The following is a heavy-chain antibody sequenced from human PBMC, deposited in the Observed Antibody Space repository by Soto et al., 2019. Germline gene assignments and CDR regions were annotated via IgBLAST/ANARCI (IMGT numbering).Heavy chain of an antibody. V-gene: IGHV3-23*01. CDR3: AKGDIYCSGGSCYH. Sequence: GGSLRLSCAASGFTFSSYAMSWVRQAPGKGLEWVSAISGSGGSTYYADSVKGRFTISRDNSKNTLYLQMNSLRAEDTAVYYCAKGDIYCSGGSCYHWGQGTLVTVSS. CDR1: GFTFSSYA. D-gene: IGHD2-15*01. J-gene: IGHJ5*02. CDR2: ISGSGGST.